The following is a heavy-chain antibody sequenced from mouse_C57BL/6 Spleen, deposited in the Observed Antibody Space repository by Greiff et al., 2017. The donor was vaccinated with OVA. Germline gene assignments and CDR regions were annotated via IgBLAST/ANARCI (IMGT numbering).Heavy chain of an antibody. D-gene: IGHD2-12*01. J-gene: IGHJ1*03. CDR2: IYPGSGST. CDR1: GYTFTSYW. CDR3: ANYSNDGWYFDV. Sequence: QVQLQQPGAELVKPGASVKMSCKASGYTFTSYWITWVKQRPGQGLEWIGDIYPGSGSTNYNEKFKSKATLTVDTASSTAYMQLSSLASEDSAVYYCANYSNDGWYFDVWGTGTTVTVSS. V-gene: IGHV1-55*01.